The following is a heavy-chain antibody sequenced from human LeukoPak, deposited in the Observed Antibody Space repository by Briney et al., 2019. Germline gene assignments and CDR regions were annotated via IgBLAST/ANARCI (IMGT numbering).Heavy chain of an antibody. V-gene: IGHV3-30-3*01. Sequence: PGGSLRLSCAASGSTFSSYAMHWVRQAPGKGLEWVAVISYDGSNKYYADSVKGRFTISRDNSKNTLYLQMNSLRAEDTAVYYCAREAAVAGLDYWGQGTLVTVSS. J-gene: IGHJ4*02. CDR2: ISYDGSNK. D-gene: IGHD6-19*01. CDR3: AREAAVAGLDY. CDR1: GSTFSSYA.